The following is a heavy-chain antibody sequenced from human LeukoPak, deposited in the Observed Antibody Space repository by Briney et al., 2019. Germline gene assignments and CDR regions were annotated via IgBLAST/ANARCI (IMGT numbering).Heavy chain of an antibody. J-gene: IGHJ6*04. CDR3: ARDRVPAAMRSYYGMDV. CDR1: GGTFSSYA. V-gene: IGHV1-69*13. Sequence: GASVKVSCKASGGTFSSYAISWVRQAPGQGLEWMGGIIPIFGTANYAQKFQGRVTITADESTSAAYMELSSLRSEDTAVYYCARDRVPAAMRSYYGMDVWGKGTTVIVSS. CDR2: IIPIFGTA. D-gene: IGHD2-2*01.